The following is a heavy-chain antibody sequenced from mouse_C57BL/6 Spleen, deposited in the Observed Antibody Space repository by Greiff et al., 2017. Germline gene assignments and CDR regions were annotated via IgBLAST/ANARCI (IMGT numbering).Heavy chain of an antibody. Sequence: QVQLKESGPELVKPGASVKISCKASGYAFSSSWMNWMKQRPGKGLEWIGRIYPGDGDTNYNGKFKGKATLTADKSSSTAYMQLSSLTSEDSAVYFCARGGDNCFDYWGQGTTLTVSS. CDR1: GYAFSSSW. CDR3: ARGGDNCFDY. D-gene: IGHD1-3*01. CDR2: IYPGDGDT. V-gene: IGHV1-82*01. J-gene: IGHJ2*01.